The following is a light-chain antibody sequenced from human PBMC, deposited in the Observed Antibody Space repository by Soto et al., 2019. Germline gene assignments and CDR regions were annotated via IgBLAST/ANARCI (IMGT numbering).Light chain of an antibody. CDR1: QSVGTY. V-gene: IGKV3-11*01. CDR3: QLRSSWPPYT. J-gene: IGKJ2*01. CDR2: DAS. Sequence: EFVLTQSPATLSLSPGEGASLSCWASQSVGTYLAWYQHKPGQPPRLLLYDASKRATGIPARFSGSGSGTNFTFTISSLEPADFALYFCQLRSSWPPYTFAQGTKVEMK.